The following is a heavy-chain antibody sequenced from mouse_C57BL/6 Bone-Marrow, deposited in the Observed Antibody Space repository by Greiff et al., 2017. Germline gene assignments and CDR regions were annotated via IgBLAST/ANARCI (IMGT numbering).Heavy chain of an antibody. CDR1: GYTFTSYW. Sequence: QVQLQQPGAELVKPGASVKMSCKASGYTFTSYWITWVKQRPGQGLEWIGDIYPGSGSTNYNEKFKSKATLTVDTSSSTAYMQLRSLTSEDSAVFYCARSRDYDYDLYYFDYWGQGTTLTVSS. V-gene: IGHV1-55*01. D-gene: IGHD2-4*01. J-gene: IGHJ2*01. CDR3: ARSRDYDYDLYYFDY. CDR2: IYPGSGST.